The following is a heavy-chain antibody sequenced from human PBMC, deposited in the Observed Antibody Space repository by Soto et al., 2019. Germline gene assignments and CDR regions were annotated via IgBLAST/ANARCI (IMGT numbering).Heavy chain of an antibody. J-gene: IGHJ4*02. CDR1: GFTFSSYA. D-gene: IGHD2-2*01. Sequence: PGGSLRLSCAASGFTFSSYAMSWVRQAPGKGLEWVSSISSSSGNTYYADSVKGRFTISRDNAKNSLYLQMNSLRAEDTAVYYCARVAGYCSSTSCRASPWGQGTLVTVSS. CDR3: ARVAGYCSSTSCRASP. V-gene: IGHV3-21*01. CDR2: ISSSSGNT.